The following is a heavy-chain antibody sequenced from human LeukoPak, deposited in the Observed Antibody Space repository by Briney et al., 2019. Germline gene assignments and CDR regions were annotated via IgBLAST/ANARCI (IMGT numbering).Heavy chain of an antibody. CDR3: ARGEEYYDFWSGYYPPLRPIDY. D-gene: IGHD3-3*01. CDR2: MNPNSGNT. CDR1: GYTFTSYD. J-gene: IGHJ4*02. V-gene: IGHV1-8*01. Sequence: ASVKVSCKASGYTFTSYDINWVRQAPGQGLEWMGWMNPNSGNTGYAQKFQGRVTMTRNTSISTAYMELSSLRSEDTAVYYCARGEEYYDFWSGYYPPLRPIDYWGQGTLVTVSS.